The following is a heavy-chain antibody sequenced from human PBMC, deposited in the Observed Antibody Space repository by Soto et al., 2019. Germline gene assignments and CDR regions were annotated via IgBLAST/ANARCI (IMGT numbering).Heavy chain of an antibody. CDR2: IYPGDSDT. Sequence: PGESLKISCKGSGYSFTSYWIGWVRQMPGKGLEWMGIIYPGDSDTRYSPSFQGQVTISADKSISTAYLQWSSLKASDTAMYYWARQLEVGGGYFSGGSCYSGYYYGMDVWGQGTKVTVSS. V-gene: IGHV5-51*01. CDR1: GYSFTSYW. J-gene: IGHJ6*02. D-gene: IGHD2-15*01. CDR3: ARQLEVGGGYFSGGSCYSGYYYGMDV.